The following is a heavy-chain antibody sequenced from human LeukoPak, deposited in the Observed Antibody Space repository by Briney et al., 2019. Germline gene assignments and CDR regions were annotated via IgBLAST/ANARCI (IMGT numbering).Heavy chain of an antibody. CDR2: ISSSGSTI. J-gene: IGHJ4*02. CDR1: GFSVSSNY. V-gene: IGHV3-48*04. Sequence: GGSLRLSCAASGFSVSSNYMNWVRQAPGKGLEWVSYISSSGSTIYYADSVKGRFTISRDNAKNSLYLQMNSLRTEDTAVYYCARGTMFPYYFDYWGQGTLVTVSS. CDR3: ARGTMFPYYFDY. D-gene: IGHD3-10*02.